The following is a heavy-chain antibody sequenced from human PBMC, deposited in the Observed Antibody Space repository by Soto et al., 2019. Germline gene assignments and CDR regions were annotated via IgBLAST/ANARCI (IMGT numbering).Heavy chain of an antibody. Sequence: SETLSLTCTVSGGSINSYYWSWIRQPPGKGLEWIGYIYYRGSTSYNPSLKSRVTMSVDTSENQFSLKLRSVTAADTAVYYCARDYVAGSTWFDPWGRGTLVTVSS. CDR2: IYYRGST. CDR3: ARDYVAGSTWFDP. D-gene: IGHD6-19*01. CDR1: GGSINSYY. J-gene: IGHJ5*02. V-gene: IGHV4-59*01.